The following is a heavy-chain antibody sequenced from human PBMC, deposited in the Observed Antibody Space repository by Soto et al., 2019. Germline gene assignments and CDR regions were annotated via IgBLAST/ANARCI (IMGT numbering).Heavy chain of an antibody. CDR3: GADVGVGTPVAIDI. V-gene: IGHV1-18*01. CDR1: GYSFTTYG. Sequence: QVQLVQSGAEVKKPGASVTVSCKASGYSFTTYGLSWVRQAPGHGLEWVGWIRARTGDRNFAQKFQGRVALTTDTTTSTADREMTCLTSDGTCSYYCGADVGVGTPVAIDIWGQWTLVTVSS. CDR2: IRARTGDR. D-gene: IGHD2-15*01. J-gene: IGHJ3*02.